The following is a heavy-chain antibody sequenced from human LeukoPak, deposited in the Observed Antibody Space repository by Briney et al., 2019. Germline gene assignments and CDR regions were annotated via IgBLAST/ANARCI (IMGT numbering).Heavy chain of an antibody. J-gene: IGHJ4*01. CDR1: GYSFTGYY. D-gene: IGHD5-18*01. V-gene: IGHV1-2*06. CDR2: INPNSGGP. Sequence: EASVKVSCKASGYSFTGYYIHWVRQAPGQGLEWMGRINPNSGGPDYAQKFQGRVTMTRDTSISTAYLELSRLRNDDTAVYFCARGYSYDPNSFDYWGHGTLVTVSS. CDR3: ARGYSYDPNSFDY.